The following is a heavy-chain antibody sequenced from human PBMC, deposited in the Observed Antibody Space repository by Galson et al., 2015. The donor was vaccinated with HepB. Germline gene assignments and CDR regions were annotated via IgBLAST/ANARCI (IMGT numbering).Heavy chain of an antibody. D-gene: IGHD6-19*01. J-gene: IGHJ6*02. CDR2: ISGSGGST. CDR3: AKGSRAVAGALRGMDV. CDR1: GFTFSSYA. V-gene: IGHV3-23*01. Sequence: SLRLSCAASGFTFSSYAMSWVRQAPGKGLEWVSAISGSGGSTYYADSVKGRFTISRDNSKNTLYLQMNSLRAEDTAVYYCAKGSRAVAGALRGMDVWGQGTTVTVSS.